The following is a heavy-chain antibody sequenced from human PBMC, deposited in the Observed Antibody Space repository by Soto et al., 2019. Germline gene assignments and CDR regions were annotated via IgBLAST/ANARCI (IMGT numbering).Heavy chain of an antibody. CDR1: GGSFSGYY. V-gene: IGHV4-34*01. Sequence: PSETLSLTYAVYGGSFSGYYWTWIRQPPGAGLEWIGEINHSGSTNYNPSLKSRVTISVDTSKNQFSLKLSSVTAADTAVYYCARGSSIAGLYYGMDVWGQGTTVTVSS. J-gene: IGHJ6*02. CDR3: ARGSSIAGLYYGMDV. CDR2: INHSGST. D-gene: IGHD6-6*01.